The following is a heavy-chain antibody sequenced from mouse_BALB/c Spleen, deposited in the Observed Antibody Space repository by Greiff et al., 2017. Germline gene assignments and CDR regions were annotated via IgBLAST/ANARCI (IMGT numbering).Heavy chain of an antibody. CDR2: IDPANGNT. Sequence: EVQLKQSGAELVKPGASVKLSCTASGFNIKDTYMHWVKQRPEQGLEWIGRIDPANGNTKYDPKFQGKATITADTSSNTAYLQLTSLTSEDTAVDYYDSSILNYDAMDYWGQGTSVTVSS. CDR3: DSSILNYDAMDY. J-gene: IGHJ4*01. CDR1: GFNIKDTY. V-gene: IGHV14-3*02.